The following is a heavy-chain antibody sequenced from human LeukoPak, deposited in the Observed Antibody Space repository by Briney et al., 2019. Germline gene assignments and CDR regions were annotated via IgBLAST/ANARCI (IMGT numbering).Heavy chain of an antibody. V-gene: IGHV3-33*03. CDR2: IWYDGNNK. Sequence: GGSLRLSCAASGFSFSSYGMHWVRQAPGKGLEWVAVIWYDGNNKYYADSVKGRFTISRDNAKNSLYLQMNSLRAEDTALYYCAKDYCGGDCYSGWYFDLWGRGTLVTVSS. CDR3: AKDYCGGDCYSGWYFDL. D-gene: IGHD2-21*02. J-gene: IGHJ2*01. CDR1: GFSFSSYG.